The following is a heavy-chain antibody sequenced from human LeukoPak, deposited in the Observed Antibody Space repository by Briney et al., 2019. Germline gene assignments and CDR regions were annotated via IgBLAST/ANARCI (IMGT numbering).Heavy chain of an antibody. CDR2: ISTSSSYI. J-gene: IGHJ4*02. V-gene: IGHV3-21*01. D-gene: IGHD3-10*01. CDR1: EFTFSSYS. CDR3: ARDPTFYYGSGSFWYFDY. Sequence: GGSLRLSCAASEFTFSSYSMNWVRQAPGKGLEWVSSISTSSSYIYYADSVKGRFTLSRDNSKNTLYLQMNSLRAEDTAVYYCARDPTFYYGSGSFWYFDYWGQGTLVTVSS.